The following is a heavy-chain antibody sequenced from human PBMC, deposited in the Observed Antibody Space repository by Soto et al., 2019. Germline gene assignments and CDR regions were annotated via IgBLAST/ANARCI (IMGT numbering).Heavy chain of an antibody. CDR1: GFTFSDHY. CDR2: SKNKADSYTT. CDR3: TVWGSGNDFGAA. Sequence: EVQLVESGGGLVQPGGSLRLSCAASGFTFSDHYMDWVRQAPGKGLEWVGRSKNKADSYTTEYAASVKGRFRISRDGSKTSFFLQMNSLKTEDTAVYYCTVWGSGNDFGAAWGQGILVTVSS. D-gene: IGHD3-10*01. J-gene: IGHJ4*02. V-gene: IGHV3-72*01.